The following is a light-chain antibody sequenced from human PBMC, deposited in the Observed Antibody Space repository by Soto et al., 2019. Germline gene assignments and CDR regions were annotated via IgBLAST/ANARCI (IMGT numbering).Light chain of an antibody. J-gene: IGLJ1*01. CDR2: DVT. CDR3: SSYTSSTSFY. V-gene: IGLV2-14*01. CDR1: SSVVGGYNY. Sequence: QSALTQPASVSGSPGQPITISCTGTSSVVGGYNYVSWYQQHPGKAPKLMIYDVTNRPSGVSNRFSGSRSGNTASLTISGLQAEDEADYYCSSYTSSTSFYFGTGTKVTVL.